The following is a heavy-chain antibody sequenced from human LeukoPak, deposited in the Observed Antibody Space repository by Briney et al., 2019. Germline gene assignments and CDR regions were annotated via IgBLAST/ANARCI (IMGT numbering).Heavy chain of an antibody. CDR2: ISPNNSNT. CDR3: ARGLPIVSRSWYPFDP. V-gene: IGHV1-18*01. D-gene: IGHD6-13*01. Sequence: ASVKVSCKASGYIFFNYGISWVRQAPGQGLEWMGWISPNNSNTDFAQNFQDRVTMTTDTSTSTVYMELRSLRSDDTAVYYCARGLPIVSRSWYPFDPWGQGTLVTASS. CDR1: GYIFFNYG. J-gene: IGHJ5*02.